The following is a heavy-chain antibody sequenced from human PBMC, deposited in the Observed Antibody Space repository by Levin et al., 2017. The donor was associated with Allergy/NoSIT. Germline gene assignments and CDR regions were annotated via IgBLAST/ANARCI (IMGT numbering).Heavy chain of an antibody. Sequence: GGSLRLSCAASGFTFSSYSMNWVRQAPGKGLEWVSYISSSSSTIYYADSVKGRFTISRDNAKNSLYLQMNSLRAEDTAVYYCARELGEWELTGRDAFDIWGQGTMVTVSS. J-gene: IGHJ3*02. V-gene: IGHV3-48*01. CDR2: ISSSSSTI. D-gene: IGHD1-26*01. CDR1: GFTFSSYS. CDR3: ARELGEWELTGRDAFDI.